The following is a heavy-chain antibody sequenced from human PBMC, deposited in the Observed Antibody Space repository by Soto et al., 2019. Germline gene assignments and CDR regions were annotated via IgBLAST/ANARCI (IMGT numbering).Heavy chain of an antibody. CDR1: GGSSSSGGYC. V-gene: IGHV4-30-2*01. CDR2: IYHSGST. Sequence: PLETLPHTCAVSGGSSSSGGYCWSWIRQPPGKGLEWIGYIYHSGSTYYNPSLKSRVTISVDRSKNQFSLKLSSVTAADTAVYYCAAGGGLPRYYWGQGTLVTVSS. CDR3: AAGGGLPRYY. J-gene: IGHJ4*02. D-gene: IGHD5-12*01.